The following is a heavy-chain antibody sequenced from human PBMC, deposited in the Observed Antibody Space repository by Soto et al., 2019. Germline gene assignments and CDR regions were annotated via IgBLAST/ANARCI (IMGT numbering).Heavy chain of an antibody. Sequence: QVHLQQWGAGLLRPSETLSLTCAVYGGSLSSYYWNWIRQSPGKGLEWIAEVHHSGSTNYNPSLKGRLPLSMDTSKSHFSRNLSSVTAADTAVYYCAGGGDWFAPWGQGALVTVSS. D-gene: IGHD3-16*01. V-gene: IGHV4-34*02. CDR2: VHHSGST. CDR3: AGGGDWFAP. CDR1: GGSLSSYY. J-gene: IGHJ5*02.